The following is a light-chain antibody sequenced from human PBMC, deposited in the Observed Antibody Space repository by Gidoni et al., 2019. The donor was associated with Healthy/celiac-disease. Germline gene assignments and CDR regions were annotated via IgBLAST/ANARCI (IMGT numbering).Light chain of an antibody. CDR3: QQSYSTPPIP. Sequence: DIQMTQSPSPLSASVGDRVTITCRASQSISSYLNWYQQKPGKAPKLLIYAASSLQSGVPSSFSGSGSGTDFTLTISSLQPEDFATYYCQQSYSTPPIPFGQGTRLEIK. J-gene: IGKJ5*01. CDR2: AAS. V-gene: IGKV1-39*01. CDR1: QSISSY.